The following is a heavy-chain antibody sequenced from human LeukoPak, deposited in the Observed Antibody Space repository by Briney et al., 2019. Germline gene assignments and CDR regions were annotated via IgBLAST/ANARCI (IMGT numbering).Heavy chain of an antibody. J-gene: IGHJ4*02. CDR1: GGSISSSSYY. V-gene: IGHV4-39*07. D-gene: IGHD1-26*01. CDR2: IYYSGST. CDR3: ARRKGSYPDY. Sequence: PSETLSLTCTVSGGSISSSSYYWGWIRQPPGKGLEWIGSIYYSGSTYYNPSLKSRVTISVDTSKNQFSLKLSSVTAADTAAYYCARRKGSYPDYWGQGTLVTVSS.